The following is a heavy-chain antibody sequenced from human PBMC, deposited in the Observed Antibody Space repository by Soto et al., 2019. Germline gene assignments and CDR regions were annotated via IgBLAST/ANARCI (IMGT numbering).Heavy chain of an antibody. CDR2: IGDRGTTT. CDR1: GFTFSRYA. D-gene: IGHD4-17*01. CDR3: AKDRLGDYYYYGMDV. J-gene: IGHJ6*02. Sequence: EVQLLPSGGGLVQPGGSLRLSCVGSGFTFSRYAMIWVSQTPGKGLEWVSGIGDRGTTTYYADSVKGRFTMSRDNSANTLFLQMNSLRAEDTAVYYCAKDRLGDYYYYGMDVWGQGTTVTVS. V-gene: IGHV3-23*01.